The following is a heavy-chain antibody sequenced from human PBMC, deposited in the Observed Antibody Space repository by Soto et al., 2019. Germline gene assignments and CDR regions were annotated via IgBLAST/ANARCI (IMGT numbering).Heavy chain of an antibody. CDR2: IYYNGAA. Sequence: QVQLQESGPGLVKPSETLSLTCTVSGDSISTYYWSWIRQPPGKGLEWIGYIYYNGAANYNPSLKSRVTISIDTSKNQFSLKLSSVTAADTAVYYCATHYSDSMPLTFDIWGQGTMVTVSS. V-gene: IGHV4-59*01. J-gene: IGHJ3*02. D-gene: IGHD3-22*01. CDR3: ATHYSDSMPLTFDI. CDR1: GDSISTYY.